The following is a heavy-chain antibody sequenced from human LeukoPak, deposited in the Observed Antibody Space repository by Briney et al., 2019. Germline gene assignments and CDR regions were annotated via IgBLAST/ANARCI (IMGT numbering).Heavy chain of an antibody. CDR1: GFTFSSYW. J-gene: IGHJ4*02. CDR3: ARAPVTSCRGAYCYPFDY. Sequence: PGGSLRLSCAASGFTFSSYWMHWVRQAPGKGLEWVSGINWNGGSTGYADSVKGRFTISRDNAKNSLYLQMNSLRAEDTALYYCARAPVTSCRGAYCYPFDYWGQGTLVTVSS. V-gene: IGHV3-20*04. D-gene: IGHD2-21*01. CDR2: INWNGGST.